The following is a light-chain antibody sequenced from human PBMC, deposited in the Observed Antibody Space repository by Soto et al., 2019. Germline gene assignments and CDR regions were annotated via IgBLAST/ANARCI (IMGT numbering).Light chain of an antibody. CDR2: KVS. V-gene: IGKV2-30*02. J-gene: IGKJ4*01. Sequence: DVVLTQSPLSLPVTLGQPASISCRSSQSLVHSDGNTYLNWFQQRPGQSPRRLIYKVSNRDSGVPDRFSGSGSGTDFTLNISRVEAEDVGLYYCMQTTHWPPTFGGGTKVENK. CDR1: QSLVHSDGNTY. CDR3: MQTTHWPPT.